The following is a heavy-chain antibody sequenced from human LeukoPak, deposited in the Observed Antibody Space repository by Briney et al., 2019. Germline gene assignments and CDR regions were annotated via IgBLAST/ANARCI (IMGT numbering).Heavy chain of an antibody. D-gene: IGHD1-26*01. J-gene: IGHJ4*02. Sequence: PSETLSLTCTVSGGSISSYYWSWIRQPPGKGLEWIGYIYYSGSTNYNPSLKSRVTISVDTSKNQFSLKLSSVTAADTAVYYCARNEGGATGGSYWGQGTLVTVSS. CDR3: ARNEGGATGGSY. CDR1: GGSISSYY. CDR2: IYYSGST. V-gene: IGHV4-59*01.